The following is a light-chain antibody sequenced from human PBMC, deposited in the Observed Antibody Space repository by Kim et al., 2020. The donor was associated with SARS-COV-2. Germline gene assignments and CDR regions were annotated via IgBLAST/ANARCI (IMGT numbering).Light chain of an antibody. J-gene: IGLJ1*01. CDR1: SSVVGSYNY. CDR2: VVS. CDR3: SSYTSGSTPYV. V-gene: IGLV2-14*03. Sequence: QSITTSCTRTSSVVGSYNYVSWYQQHPGKAPKLMIYVVSNRPSGVSNRFSGSKSGNTASLTISGLQAEDEADYYCSSYTSGSTPYVFGTGTKVTVL.